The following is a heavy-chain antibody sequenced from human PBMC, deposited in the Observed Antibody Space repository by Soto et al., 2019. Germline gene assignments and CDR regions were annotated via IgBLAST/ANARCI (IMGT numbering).Heavy chain of an antibody. V-gene: IGHV1-69*01. CDR3: ASNGGNSGYWYFDL. D-gene: IGHD2-21*02. CDR2: IIPIFGTA. Sequence: QVQLVQSGAEVKKPGSSVKVSCKVSGGTFSSYAISWVRQAPGQGLEWMGGIIPIFGTANYAQKFQGRVTITADESTSTAYMELSSLRSEDTAVYYCASNGGNSGYWYFDLWGRGTLVTVSS. J-gene: IGHJ2*01. CDR1: GGTFSSYA.